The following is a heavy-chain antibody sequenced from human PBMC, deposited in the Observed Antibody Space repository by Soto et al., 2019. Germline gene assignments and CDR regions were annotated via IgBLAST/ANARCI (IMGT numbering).Heavy chain of an antibody. CDR2: IVPIFRTA. D-gene: IGHD6-13*01. CDR3: ARETSAPGTFREDASDI. CDR1: GDTFSNYV. Sequence: QVQLVQSGAEVKKPGSSVKVACKVSGDTFSNYVINWVRQAPGQGLEWMGAIVPIFRTANYAQKFQGRVTITADEFTIPAYIELSGLRSDDTATYYCARETSAPGTFREDASDIWGQGTLVTVSS. J-gene: IGHJ3*02. V-gene: IGHV1-69*12.